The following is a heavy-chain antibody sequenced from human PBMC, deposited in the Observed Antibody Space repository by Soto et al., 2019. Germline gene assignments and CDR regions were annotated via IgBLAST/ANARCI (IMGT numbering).Heavy chain of an antibody. J-gene: IGHJ3*02. Sequence: SETLSLTCAVYGGSFSGYYWSWIRQPPGKGLEWIGELNHSGSTNYNPSLKSRVTISVDTSKNQFSLKLSSVTAADTAVYYCARANWNYAFDAFDIWGQGTMVTVSS. CDR1: GGSFSGYY. CDR2: LNHSGST. V-gene: IGHV4-34*01. CDR3: ARANWNYAFDAFDI. D-gene: IGHD1-7*01.